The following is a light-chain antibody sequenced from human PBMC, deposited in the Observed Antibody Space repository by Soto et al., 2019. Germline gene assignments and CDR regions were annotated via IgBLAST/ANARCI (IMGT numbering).Light chain of an antibody. Sequence: SYELTQPPSVSVAPGKTARITCGGNNIGSKSVHWYQQKPGQAPVLVIYYDNDRPSGIPEQFSGSNSGNTATLTISRVEAGDEADYYCQVWDSSSDHVVFGGGTKLTVL. CDR2: YDN. CDR1: NIGSKS. CDR3: QVWDSSSDHVV. V-gene: IGLV3-21*04. J-gene: IGLJ2*01.